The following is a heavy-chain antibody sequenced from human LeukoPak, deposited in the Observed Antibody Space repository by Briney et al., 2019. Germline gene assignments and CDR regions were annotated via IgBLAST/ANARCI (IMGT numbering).Heavy chain of an antibody. CDR2: IYSDNT. V-gene: IGHV3-53*01. CDR3: ARSAGADFDY. Sequence: GGSLRLSCAASGFTVSSNYMSWVRQAPGKGLEWVSFIYSDNTHYSDSVKGRFTISRDNSKNTLYLQMNSLRAEDTAVYYCARSAGADFDYWGQGTLVTVSS. J-gene: IGHJ4*02. CDR1: GFTVSSNY. D-gene: IGHD1-26*01.